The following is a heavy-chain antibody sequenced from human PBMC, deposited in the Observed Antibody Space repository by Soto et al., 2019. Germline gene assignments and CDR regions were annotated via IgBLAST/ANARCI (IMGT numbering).Heavy chain of an antibody. CDR2: IKQDGSEK. CDR3: GRGMDV. Sequence: EVQLVESGGGLVQPGGSLRLSCAACGFTFTTYWMRWVRQAPGKGLEWVANIKQDGSEKYYVDSVKGRFTISRDNAKNSLYLQMNSLRAEDTAVYYCGRGMDVWGQGTTVTVSS. V-gene: IGHV3-7*01. CDR1: GFTFTTYW. J-gene: IGHJ6*02.